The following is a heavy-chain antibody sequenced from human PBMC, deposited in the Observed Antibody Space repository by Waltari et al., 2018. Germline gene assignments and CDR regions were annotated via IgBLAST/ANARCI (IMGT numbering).Heavy chain of an antibody. D-gene: IGHD4-17*01. CDR1: GYTFTSYG. CDR2: ISAYNGNT. J-gene: IGHJ5*02. CDR3: ARTVPAAVNWCDP. V-gene: IGHV1-18*01. Sequence: QVQLVQSGAEVKKPGASVKVSCKASGYTFTSYGIRWVRQAPGQGLEWMGWISAYNGNTNYAQKLQGRVTMTTHTSTRTAYIELRSLRSDVTAVYSWARTVPAAVNWCDPWAQGTLVPVSS.